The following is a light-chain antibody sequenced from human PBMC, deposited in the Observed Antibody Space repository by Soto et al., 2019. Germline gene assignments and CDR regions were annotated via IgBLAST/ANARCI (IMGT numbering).Light chain of an antibody. Sequence: QSALTQPASVSGSPGQSITISCTGTSSDVGGYNYVSWYQQHPGKAPKVMIYDVSNRPSGVSNRFSGSKSGNTASLTISGLQVEDEADYYCSSYTSSSTRVVFGGWTKLTVL. V-gene: IGLV2-14*03. CDR1: SSDVGGYNY. J-gene: IGLJ2*01. CDR2: DVS. CDR3: SSYTSSSTRVV.